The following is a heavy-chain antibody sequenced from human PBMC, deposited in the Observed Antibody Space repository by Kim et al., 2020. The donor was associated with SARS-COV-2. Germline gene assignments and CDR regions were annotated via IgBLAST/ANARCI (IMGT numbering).Heavy chain of an antibody. CDR3: ARSPPRPYSSGWYYFYY. D-gene: IGHD6-19*01. CDR1: GFTFSSYA. CDR2: ISYDGSNK. J-gene: IGHJ4*01. Sequence: GGSLRLSCAASGFTFSSYAMHWVRQAPGKGLEWVAVISYDGSNKYYADSVKGRFTISRDNSKNTLYLQMNSLRAEDTAVYYCARSPPRPYSSGWYYFYY. V-gene: IGHV3-30*04.